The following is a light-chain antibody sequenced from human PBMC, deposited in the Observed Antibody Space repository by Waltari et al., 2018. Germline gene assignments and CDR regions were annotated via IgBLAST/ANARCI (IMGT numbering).Light chain of an antibody. V-gene: IGKV1-5*03. J-gene: IGKJ1*01. CDR2: KAS. Sequence: DIHMTQSPSTLSPPIGDTVTIPCRASQDINTWLAWYQQRPGKAPNLLIYKASYLESGVPSRFSGSGSGTEFTLTISSLQPDDFATYFCQQYESYWTFGQGTKVEMK. CDR3: QQYESYWT. CDR1: QDINTW.